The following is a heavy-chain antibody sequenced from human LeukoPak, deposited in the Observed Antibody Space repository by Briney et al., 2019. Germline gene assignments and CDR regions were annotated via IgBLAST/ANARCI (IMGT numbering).Heavy chain of an antibody. V-gene: IGHV4-34*01. J-gene: IGHJ4*02. D-gene: IGHD3/OR15-3a*01. CDR1: GGSFSGYY. Sequence: SETLSLTCAVYGGSFSGYYWSWIRQPPGKGLEWIGEINHSENTDYNPSLKSRVTISVDTSKNQLSLKLSSVTAVDTAVYYCARHLRWRTSFSPFDYWGQGTLVTVSS. CDR2: INHSENT. CDR3: ARHLRWRTSFSPFDY.